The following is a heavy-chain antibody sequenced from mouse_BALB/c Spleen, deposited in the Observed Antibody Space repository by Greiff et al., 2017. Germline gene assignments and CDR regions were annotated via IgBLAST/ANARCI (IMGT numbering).Heavy chain of an antibody. CDR2: INPSNGRT. V-gene: IGHV1S81*02. D-gene: IGHD1-1*01. CDR1: GYTFTSYW. Sequence: QVQLQQPGAELVKPGASVKLSCKASGYTFTSYWMHWVKQRPGQGLEWIGEINPSNGRTNYNEKFKSKATLTVDKSSSTAYMQLSSLTSEDSAVYYGAREVTTVPRYWYFDVWGAGTTVTVSS. CDR3: AREVTTVPRYWYFDV. J-gene: IGHJ1*01.